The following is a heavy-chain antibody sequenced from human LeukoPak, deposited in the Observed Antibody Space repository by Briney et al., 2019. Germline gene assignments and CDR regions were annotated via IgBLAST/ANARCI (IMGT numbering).Heavy chain of an antibody. CDR3: ARTTNSGDEDF. J-gene: IGHJ4*02. D-gene: IGHD7-27*01. Sequence: ASVTVSCTTSGYTFTNYGMTWVRQAPGQGLEWMGWISPYNGRTHSAQKFQDRVTMTTDTSASTAYMELRSLISNDTAIYFCARTTNSGDEDFWGQGTLVIVSS. CDR2: ISPYNGRT. V-gene: IGHV1-18*01. CDR1: GYTFTNYG.